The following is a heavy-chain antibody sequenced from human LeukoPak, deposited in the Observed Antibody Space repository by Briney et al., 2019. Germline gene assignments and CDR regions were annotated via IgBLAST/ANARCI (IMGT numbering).Heavy chain of an antibody. Sequence: SETLSHTCTVSGGSISSYYWSWIRQPPGKGLEWIGYIYYSGSTNYNPSLKSRVTISVDTSKNQFSLKLSSVTAADTAVYYCARRRDGYNYHFDYWGQGTLVTVSS. CDR1: GGSISSYY. V-gene: IGHV4-59*08. D-gene: IGHD5-12*01. J-gene: IGHJ4*02. CDR2: IYYSGST. CDR3: ARRRDGYNYHFDY.